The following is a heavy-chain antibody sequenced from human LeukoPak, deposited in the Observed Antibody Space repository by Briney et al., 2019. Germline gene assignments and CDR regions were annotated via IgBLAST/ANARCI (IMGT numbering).Heavy chain of an antibody. CDR1: GGSISSYY. Sequence: SETLSLTCTVSGGSISSYYWSWIRQPPGKGLEWIGYIYCSGSTNYNPSLKSRVTISVDTSKNQFSLKLSSVTAADTAVYYCARQGDRIARYYGMDVWGQGTTVTVSS. J-gene: IGHJ6*02. D-gene: IGHD2-21*02. CDR3: ARQGDRIARYYGMDV. CDR2: IYCSGST. V-gene: IGHV4-59*08.